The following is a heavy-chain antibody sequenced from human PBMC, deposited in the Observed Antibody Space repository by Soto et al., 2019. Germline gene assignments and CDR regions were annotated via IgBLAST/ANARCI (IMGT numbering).Heavy chain of an antibody. CDR1: GFTVSSNF. CDR2: IYSGVST. Sequence: GGSLRLSCAASGFTVSSNFISWVRQAPGKGLDWVSVIYSGVSTYYADSVKGRFTISRDNSKNTLYLQMNSLRAEDTAVYYCARMSGPWEPFDYWGQGTLVTVSS. J-gene: IGHJ4*02. D-gene: IGHD1-26*01. CDR3: ARMSGPWEPFDY. V-gene: IGHV3-53*01.